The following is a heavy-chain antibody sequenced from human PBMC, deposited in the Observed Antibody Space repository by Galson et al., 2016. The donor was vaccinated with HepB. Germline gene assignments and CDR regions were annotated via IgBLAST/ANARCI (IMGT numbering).Heavy chain of an antibody. CDR1: GFTFRDYG. D-gene: IGHD2-2*01. CDR3: VQGSTAPAV. CDR2: ISRSGDST. Sequence: SLRLSCAASGFTFRDYGMTWARQAPGKGLEVVSRISRSGDSTDYADSVKGRFTISSDNSKNTLSLQMNSLTADDTAIYYCVQGSTAPAVWGKGTTVTVSS. J-gene: IGHJ6*04. V-gene: IGHV3-23*01.